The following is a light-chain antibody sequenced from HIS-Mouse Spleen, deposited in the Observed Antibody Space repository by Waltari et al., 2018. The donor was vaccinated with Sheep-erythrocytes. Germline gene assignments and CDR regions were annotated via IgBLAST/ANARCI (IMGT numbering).Light chain of an antibody. Sequence: SYELTQPPSVSVSPGQTASITCPGDKLGDKYACWYQQKPGQSPVLVIYQDSKRPSGIPERFAGSNSGNTATLTISGTQAMDEADYCCQAWDSSTAVFGGGTKLTVL. CDR2: QDS. J-gene: IGLJ2*01. V-gene: IGLV3-1*01. CDR1: KLGDKY. CDR3: QAWDSSTAV.